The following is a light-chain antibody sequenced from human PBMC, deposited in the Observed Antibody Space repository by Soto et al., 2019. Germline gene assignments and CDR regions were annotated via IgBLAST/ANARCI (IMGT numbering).Light chain of an antibody. V-gene: IGKV3-20*01. CDR2: GAS. CDR3: QQYGSSPPRT. CDR1: QSVSNDF. Sequence: EIVLTQSPGILSLSPGERATLSCRASQSVSNDFLAWYQQKPGQAPRLLIYGASTRATDVPDRFSGSGSGADFTLTISRLGGEDCGVYYCQQYGSSPPRTFGQGTKVE. J-gene: IGKJ1*01.